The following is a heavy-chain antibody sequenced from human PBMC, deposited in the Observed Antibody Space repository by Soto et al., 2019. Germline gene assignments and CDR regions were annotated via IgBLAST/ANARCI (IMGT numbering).Heavy chain of an antibody. CDR2: INSDGSST. J-gene: IGHJ4*02. V-gene: IGHV3-74*01. CDR1: GFTFSSYG. Sequence: PGGSLRLSCAASGFTFSSYGMHWVRQAPGKGLVWVSRINSDGSSTSYADSVKGRFTISRDNAENTLYLQMNSLRAEDTAVYHCARWPRTMYDYWGQGTLVTVSS. CDR3: ARWPRTMYDY.